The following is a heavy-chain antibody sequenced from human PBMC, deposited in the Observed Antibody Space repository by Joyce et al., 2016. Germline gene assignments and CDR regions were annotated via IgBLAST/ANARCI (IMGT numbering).Heavy chain of an antibody. J-gene: IGHJ4*02. Sequence: EVQLVESGGRLIQPGGSLRLSFAASGFTINSNYMTWVRQAPGKGLEWVSAIYSGGNTYYADSVKGRFTISRDNSKNTVYFQMNSLRVEDTAMYYCARGFWSGFHFDYWGRGTLVTVSS. CDR2: IYSGGNT. D-gene: IGHD3-3*01. CDR3: ARGFWSGFHFDY. V-gene: IGHV3-53*01. CDR1: GFTINSNY.